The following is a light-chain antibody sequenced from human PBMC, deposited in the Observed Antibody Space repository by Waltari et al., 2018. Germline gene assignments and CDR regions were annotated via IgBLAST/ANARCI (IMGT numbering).Light chain of an antibody. J-gene: IGLJ3*02. V-gene: IGLV2-14*01. Sequence: QSALTQPASVSGSPGQSITISCTGTSSDVGAYNYVSWYQQYPGTAPNVRIYAGSNRPSGISDRFSGSKSGNTASLTIAGLRAEDEADYYCSSYTTSGSLVFGGGTKVTV. CDR2: AGS. CDR3: SSYTTSGSLV. CDR1: SSDVGAYNY.